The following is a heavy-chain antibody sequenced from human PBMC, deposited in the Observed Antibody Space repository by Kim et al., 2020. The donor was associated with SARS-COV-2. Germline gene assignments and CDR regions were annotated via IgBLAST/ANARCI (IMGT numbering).Heavy chain of an antibody. CDR1: GFTFSSYA. CDR3: VSMGVRIAPSLGQTDAFDI. D-gene: IGHD6-13*01. V-gene: IGHV3-64D*06. J-gene: IGHJ3*02. CDR2: ISSNGGST. Sequence: GGSLRLSCSASGFTFSSYAMHWVRQAPGKGLEYVSAISSNGGSTYYADSVKGRFTISRDNSKNTLYLQMSSLRAEDTAVYYCVSMGVRIAPSLGQTDAFDIWGQGTMVTVSS.